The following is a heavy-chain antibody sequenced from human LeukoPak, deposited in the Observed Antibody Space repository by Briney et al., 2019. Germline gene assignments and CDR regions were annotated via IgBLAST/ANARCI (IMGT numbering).Heavy chain of an antibody. CDR3: ARDPGLAFDY. Sequence: GRSLRLSCAASGFTFSSYGMHWVRQAPGKGLEWVAVIWYDGSKKYYADSVKGRFTISRDNSKNTLYLQMNSLRAEDTAVYYCARDPGLAFDYWGQGTLVTVSS. CDR2: IWYDGSKK. J-gene: IGHJ4*02. D-gene: IGHD6-19*01. V-gene: IGHV3-33*01. CDR1: GFTFSSYG.